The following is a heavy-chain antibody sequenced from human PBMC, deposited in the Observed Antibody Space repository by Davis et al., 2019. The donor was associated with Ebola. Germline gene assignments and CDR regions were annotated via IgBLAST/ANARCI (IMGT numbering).Heavy chain of an antibody. CDR3: ARGYCSGGSCYDYYYGMDV. D-gene: IGHD2-15*01. V-gene: IGHV4-4*02. J-gene: IGHJ6*02. CDR1: GGSISSSNW. CDR2: IYHSGST. Sequence: GSLRLSCAVSGGSISSSNWWSWVRQPPGKGLEWIGEIYHSGSTNYNPSLKSRVTISVDKSKNQFSLKLSSVTAADTAVYYCARGYCSGGSCYDYYYGMDVWGQGTTVTVSS.